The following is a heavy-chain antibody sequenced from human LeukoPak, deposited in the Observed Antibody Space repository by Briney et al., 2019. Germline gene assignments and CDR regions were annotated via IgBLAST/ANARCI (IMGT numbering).Heavy chain of an antibody. CDR3: AKDRGYYYDSSGYSPHLFDP. Sequence: GGSLRLSCAASGFTFSSYGMHWVRQAPGKGLEWVAFIRYDGSNKYYADSVKGRFTISRDNSKNTLYLQMNSLRAEDTAVYYCAKDRGYYYDSSGYSPHLFDPWGQGALVTVSS. CDR2: IRYDGSNK. D-gene: IGHD3-22*01. V-gene: IGHV3-30*02. CDR1: GFTFSSYG. J-gene: IGHJ5*02.